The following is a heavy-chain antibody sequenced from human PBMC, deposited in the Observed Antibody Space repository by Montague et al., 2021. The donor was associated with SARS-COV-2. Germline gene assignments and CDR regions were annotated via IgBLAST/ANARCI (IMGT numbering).Heavy chain of an antibody. J-gene: IGHJ3*01. Sequence: SETLSLTCTVSGGSITGNRYYWVWIRQAPGKGLEWIVTLFSTGNTYSNPSLQVRVSISVDTSKNPLSLKLSSVSATDTAGCSCARRRWGGLGEAKEDAFDFWGHGTMVTVSS. CDR3: ARRRWGGLGEAKEDAFDF. CDR2: LFSTGNT. V-gene: IGHV4-39*02. D-gene: IGHD3-16*01. CDR1: GGSITGNRYY.